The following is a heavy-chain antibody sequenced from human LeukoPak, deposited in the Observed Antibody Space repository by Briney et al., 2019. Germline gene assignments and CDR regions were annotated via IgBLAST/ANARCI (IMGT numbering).Heavy chain of an antibody. D-gene: IGHD5-24*01. V-gene: IGHV3-53*01. CDR3: AKGGLRDGYSYAS. J-gene: IGHJ5*02. CDR2: IHTSGDT. CDR1: GLTGSHNY. Sequence: PGGSLRLSCAASGLTGSHNYVSWVRQAPGKGLEWVSAIHTSGDTCYADSVNGRFTISRDNSKNTLSLQMNSLRAADTAVYYCAKGGLRDGYSYASWGQGTLITVSS.